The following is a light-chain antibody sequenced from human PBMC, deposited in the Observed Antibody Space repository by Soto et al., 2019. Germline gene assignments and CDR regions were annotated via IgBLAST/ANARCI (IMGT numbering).Light chain of an antibody. CDR3: QQYNNWPPIT. CDR1: QSVSGN. Sequence: EIVLTQSPATLSLSPGERATLSCRASQSVSGNLAWYQQKPGQAPRLLIYAASTRATGIPARFSGSGSGTEFTLTISRLQSEDFAVYYCQQYNNWPPITFGPGTKVDIK. CDR2: AAS. V-gene: IGKV3-15*01. J-gene: IGKJ3*01.